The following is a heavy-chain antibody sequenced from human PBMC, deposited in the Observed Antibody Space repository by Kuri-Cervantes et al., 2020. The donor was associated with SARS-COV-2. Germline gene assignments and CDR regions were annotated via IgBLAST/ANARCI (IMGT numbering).Heavy chain of an antibody. CDR2: IKQDGSEK. V-gene: IGHV3-7*04. CDR1: GFTFSDYY. J-gene: IGHJ4*02. D-gene: IGHD3-3*01. CDR3: ARAVLGVVAYFDY. Sequence: GESLKISCAASGFTFSDYYMSWIRQAPGKGLEWVANIKQDGSEKYYVDSVKGRFTISRDNAKNSLYLQMNSLRAEDTAVYYCARAVLGVVAYFDYWGQGTLVTVSS.